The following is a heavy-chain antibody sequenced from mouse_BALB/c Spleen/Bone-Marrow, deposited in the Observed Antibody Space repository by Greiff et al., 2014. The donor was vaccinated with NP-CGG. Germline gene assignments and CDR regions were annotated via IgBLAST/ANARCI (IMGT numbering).Heavy chain of an antibody. CDR2: ISSGGSNT. V-gene: IGHV5-6*01. CDR3: ARHQRYYDMGY. CDR1: GFTFSSYG. Sequence: EVQRVESGGDLVKPGGSLKLSCAASGFTFSSYGMSWGRQTPDKRLEWVAAISSGGSNTYYPDSVKGRFTISRDNAKNTLYLQMSSLKSEDTAMYYCARHQRYYDMGYWGQGTSVTVSS. J-gene: IGHJ4*01.